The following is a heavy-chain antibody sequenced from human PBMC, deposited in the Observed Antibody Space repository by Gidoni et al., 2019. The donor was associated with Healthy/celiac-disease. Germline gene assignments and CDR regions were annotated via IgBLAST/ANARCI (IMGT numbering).Heavy chain of an antibody. D-gene: IGHD5-12*01. Sequence: EVQLVQSGAEVTKPGESLKISCQVSGYTFTTYWIGWVRRMPGKGLAWMGIIFPADSDTRYSPSFQGQVTISVDKSISTAYLQWSSLKVSDTAMYYCAVSVEMATITGEAFDIWGQGTMVTVSS. J-gene: IGHJ3*02. CDR3: AVSVEMATITGEAFDI. CDR2: IFPADSDT. V-gene: IGHV5-51*03. CDR1: GYTFTTYW.